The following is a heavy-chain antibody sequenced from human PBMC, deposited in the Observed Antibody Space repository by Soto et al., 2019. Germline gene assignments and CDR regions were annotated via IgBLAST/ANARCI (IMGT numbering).Heavy chain of an antibody. Sequence: GGSLRLSCAASGFTFSSYSMNWVRQAPGKGLEWVSSISSSSSYIYYADSVKGRFTISRDNAKNSLYLQMNSLRAEDTAVYYCARSAEYQLLYGRFWFYYGMDVWGQGTTVTVSS. CDR1: GFTFSSYS. V-gene: IGHV3-21*01. CDR3: ARSAEYQLLYGRFWFYYGMDV. D-gene: IGHD2-2*02. CDR2: ISSSSSYI. J-gene: IGHJ6*02.